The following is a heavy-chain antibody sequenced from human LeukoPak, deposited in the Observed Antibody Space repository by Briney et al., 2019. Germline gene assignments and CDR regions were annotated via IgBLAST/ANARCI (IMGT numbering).Heavy chain of an antibody. CDR3: ARVRGDYDFWSGSNWFDP. V-gene: IGHV1-8*01. CDR1: GYAFTSYD. J-gene: IGHJ5*02. CDR2: MNPNSGNT. D-gene: IGHD3-3*01. Sequence: GASVTVSCKASGYAFTSYDINWVRQATGQGLEWMGWMNPNSGNTGYAQKFQGRVTMTRNTSISTAYMELSSLRSEDTAVYYCARVRGDYDFWSGSNWFDPWGQGTLVSVSS.